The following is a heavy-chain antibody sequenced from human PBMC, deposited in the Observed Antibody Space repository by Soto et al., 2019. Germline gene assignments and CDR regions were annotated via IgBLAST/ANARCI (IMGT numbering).Heavy chain of an antibody. V-gene: IGHV4-59*01. J-gene: IGHJ4*02. CDR2: VYNSGST. D-gene: IGHD3-16*01. CDR3: ARGRGELDYFDY. Sequence: SETLSLTCTFSGGSISSNYWTCIRQPPGKGLEWIGYVYNSGSTNYNPSLKSRVTISVDTSKNQFSLKLSSVTAADTAVYYCARGRGELDYFDYWGQGTLVTVSS. CDR1: GGSISSNY.